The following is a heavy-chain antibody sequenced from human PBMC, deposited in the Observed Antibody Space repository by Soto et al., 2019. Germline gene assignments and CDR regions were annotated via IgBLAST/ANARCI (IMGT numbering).Heavy chain of an antibody. D-gene: IGHD6-19*01. Sequence: SETLSLTCTVSSSPINSRYYWGWIRQTPGKGLEWVASTYHSGSTHYNPSLKSRATISVDTSSNQFSLRLSSVTAADTAIYYCARNTSGRNFDYWGQGTQVTVSS. CDR2: TYHSGST. CDR3: ARNTSGRNFDY. J-gene: IGHJ4*02. V-gene: IGHV4-38-2*02. CDR1: SSPINSRYY.